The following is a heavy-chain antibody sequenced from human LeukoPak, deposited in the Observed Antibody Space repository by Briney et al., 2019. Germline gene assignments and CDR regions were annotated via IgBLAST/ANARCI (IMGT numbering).Heavy chain of an antibody. CDR1: GFTFSSYA. Sequence: PGRSLRLSCAASGFTFSSYAMHWVRQAPGKGLEWVAVISYDGSNKYCADSVKGRFTISRDNSKNTLYLQMNSLRAEDTAVYYCAREHGDYGNYWGQGTLVTVSS. V-gene: IGHV3-30*04. D-gene: IGHD4-17*01. CDR3: AREHGDYGNY. CDR2: ISYDGSNK. J-gene: IGHJ4*02.